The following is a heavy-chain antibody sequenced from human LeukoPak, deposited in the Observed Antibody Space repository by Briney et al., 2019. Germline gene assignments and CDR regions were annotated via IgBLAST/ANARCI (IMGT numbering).Heavy chain of an antibody. CDR2: IHYSGST. CDR3: ARGDSDYDDAFLI. V-gene: IGHV4-59*02. J-gene: IGHJ3*02. CDR1: GGSVAPYY. D-gene: IGHD5-12*01. Sequence: SETLSLTCSVSGGSVAPYYWNWIRQSPGKGLEWIGYIHYSGSTKYNPSLESRVTISVDTSRNQFSLKLNSVTAADTAVYYCARGDSDYDDAFLIWGQGTMVSVSS.